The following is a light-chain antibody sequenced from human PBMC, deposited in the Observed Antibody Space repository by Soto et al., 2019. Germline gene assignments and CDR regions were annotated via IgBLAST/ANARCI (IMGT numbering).Light chain of an antibody. CDR3: QRDNTYLYT. V-gene: IGKV1-5*01. CDR1: QSISSS. Sequence: DIQMTQSPSTLSASVGDRVTITCRASQSISSSLAWYQQKPGKPPKLLIYDASSLESGGPSRFSGSGSGTEFALTISSLQPDDFATDYCQRDNTYLYTFGQGTKLEIK. J-gene: IGKJ2*01. CDR2: DAS.